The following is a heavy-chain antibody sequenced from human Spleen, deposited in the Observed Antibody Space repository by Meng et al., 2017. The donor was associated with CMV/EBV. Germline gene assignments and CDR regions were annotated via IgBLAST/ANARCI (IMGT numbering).Heavy chain of an antibody. CDR1: DDSISSYY. J-gene: IGHJ3*02. Sequence: SETLSLTCTVSDDSISSYYWSWIRQPPGKGLEWIGYSYFTGSTHYNPSLKSRVTISVDLSTNQFSLKLNSVTAADTAFYYCARSRVAVKNAFDIWGQGTMVTVSS. CDR3: ARSRVAVKNAFDI. D-gene: IGHD6-19*01. CDR2: SYFTGST. V-gene: IGHV4-59*01.